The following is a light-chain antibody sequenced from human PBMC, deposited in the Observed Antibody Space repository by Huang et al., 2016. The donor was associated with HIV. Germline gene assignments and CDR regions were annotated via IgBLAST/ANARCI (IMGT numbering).Light chain of an antibody. CDR2: RAS. Sequence: EVVMTQSPNTLSVSPGERATLSCRASQSVSSNVAWYEQKPGQAPRLLSYRASARAAGVPARFSGSGSGTECTLTIRSLQSEDFAIYYCQQYNNWPPLTFGGGTKVEI. CDR3: QQYNNWPPLT. V-gene: IGKV3-15*01. J-gene: IGKJ4*01. CDR1: QSVSSN.